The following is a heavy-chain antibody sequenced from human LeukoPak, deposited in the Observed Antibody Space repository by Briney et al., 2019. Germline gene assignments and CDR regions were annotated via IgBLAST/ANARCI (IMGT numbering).Heavy chain of an antibody. D-gene: IGHD2-2*01. J-gene: IGHJ5*02. CDR1: GYTFTDYY. Sequence: GASVKVSCRASGYTFTDYYIHWVRQAPGQGLEWMGWINPDNGGTNYAQKFQGRATMTRDTSIRAVYMDLSRLRSDDTAVFYCTREARVGNWFDPWGQGTQVTVSS. CDR2: INPDNGGT. V-gene: IGHV1-2*02. CDR3: TREARVGNWFDP.